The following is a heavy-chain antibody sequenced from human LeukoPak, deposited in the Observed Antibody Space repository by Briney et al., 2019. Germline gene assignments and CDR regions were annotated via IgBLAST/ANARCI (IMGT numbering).Heavy chain of an antibody. CDR2: ISTGEIT. Sequence: PGGSLRLSCVVSGFPVSNKYMSWVRQVPGKGLEWVSVISTGEITYYADSVQGRFTISRDNSKNTLYLQMNSLRGEDTAVYFCASGRREWLVNYYGMDVWGQGTTVTVSS. CDR3: ASGRREWLVNYYGMDV. CDR1: GFPVSNKY. D-gene: IGHD6-19*01. J-gene: IGHJ6*02. V-gene: IGHV3-66*01.